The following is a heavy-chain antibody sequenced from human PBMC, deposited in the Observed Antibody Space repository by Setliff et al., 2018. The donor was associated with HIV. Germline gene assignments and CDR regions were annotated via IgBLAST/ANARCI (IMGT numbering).Heavy chain of an antibody. V-gene: IGHV1-69*13. CDR3: ARGDTAMVPYYFDY. D-gene: IGHD5-18*01. Sequence: GASVKVSCKASRGTFSSYAISWVRQAPGQGLEWMGGIIPIFGTANYAQKFQGRVTITEDESTSTAYMELSSLRSEDTAVYCCARGDTAMVPYYFDYWGQGTLVTVS. CDR1: RGTFSSYA. CDR2: IIPIFGTA. J-gene: IGHJ4*02.